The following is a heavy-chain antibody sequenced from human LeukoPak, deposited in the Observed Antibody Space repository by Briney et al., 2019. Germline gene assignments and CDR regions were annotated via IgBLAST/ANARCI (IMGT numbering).Heavy chain of an antibody. D-gene: IGHD6-13*01. CDR3: AREWVGSWYFFDY. Sequence: SETLSLTCTVSGGSISSYYWSWIRQPPGKGLEWIGYIYTSGSTNYNPSLKSRVTMSVDTSKNQFSLKLSSVTAADTAVYYCAREWVGSWYFFDYWGQGTLVTVSS. CDR1: GGSISSYY. J-gene: IGHJ4*02. CDR2: IYTSGST. V-gene: IGHV4-4*08.